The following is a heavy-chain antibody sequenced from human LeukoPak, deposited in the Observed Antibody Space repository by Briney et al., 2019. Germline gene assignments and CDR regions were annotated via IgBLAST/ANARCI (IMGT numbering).Heavy chain of an antibody. CDR3: ARDDRWRTGGSDY. V-gene: IGHV1-69*01. D-gene: IGHD1-14*01. J-gene: IGHJ4*02. CDR1: GGTFSSYA. Sequence: GSSVKVSCKASGGTFSSYAISWVRQAPGQGLEWMGGIIPIFGTANYAQKFQGRVTITADEPTSTAYMELSSLRSEDTAVYYCARDDRWRTGGSDYWGQGTLVTVSS. CDR2: IIPIFGTA.